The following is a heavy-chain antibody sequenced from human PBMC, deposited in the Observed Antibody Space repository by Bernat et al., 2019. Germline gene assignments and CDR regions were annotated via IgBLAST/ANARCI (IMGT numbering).Heavy chain of an antibody. V-gene: IGHV4-34*01. Sequence: QVQLQQWGAGLLKPSETLSLTCAVYGGSFSGYYWSWIRQPPGKGLEWIGEINHSGSTNYNPSLKSRVTISVDTSKNQFSLKLSSVTAADTAVYYCASLSDAAGNWYYYYGMDVWGQGTTVTVSS. CDR2: INHSGST. D-gene: IGHD6-13*01. J-gene: IGHJ6*02. CDR1: GGSFSGYY. CDR3: ASLSDAAGNWYYYYGMDV.